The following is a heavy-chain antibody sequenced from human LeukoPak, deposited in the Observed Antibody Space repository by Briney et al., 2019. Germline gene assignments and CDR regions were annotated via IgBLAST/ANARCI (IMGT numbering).Heavy chain of an antibody. V-gene: IGHV3-30*02. CDR2: IRYDGSNK. Sequence: PGGSLRLSCAASGFTFSSCGTHWVRQAPGKGLEWVTFIRYDGSNKHYADSVKGRFTISRDNPKNTLYLQMNSLRAEDTAVYYCAKDPATAGPLLSYWGQGTLVTVSS. CDR1: GFTFSSCG. D-gene: IGHD2-21*02. CDR3: AKDPATAGPLLSY. J-gene: IGHJ4*02.